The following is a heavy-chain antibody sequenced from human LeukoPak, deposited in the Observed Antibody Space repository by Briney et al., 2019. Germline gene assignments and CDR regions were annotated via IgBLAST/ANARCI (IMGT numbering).Heavy chain of an antibody. CDR2: IIPIFGIA. V-gene: IGHV1-69*04. J-gene: IGHJ5*02. Sequence: SVKVSCKASGGTFSSYAISWVRQAPGQGLEWMGRIIPIFGIANYAQKFQGRVTITADKSTSTAYMELSSLRSEDTAVYYCAREVGGYIQYNWFDPWGQGTLVTVSS. CDR3: AREVGGYIQYNWFDP. D-gene: IGHD2-2*02. CDR1: GGTFSSYA.